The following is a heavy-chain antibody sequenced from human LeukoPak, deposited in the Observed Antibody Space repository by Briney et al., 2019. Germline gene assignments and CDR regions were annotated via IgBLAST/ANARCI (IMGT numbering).Heavy chain of an antibody. D-gene: IGHD2-2*01. CDR3: ARVARCTSCFDVDY. Sequence: SETLSLTCTVSGGSISSYYWSWIRQPAGKGLEWIGRIYTSGSTNYNPSLKSRVTMSVDTSKNQFSLKLSSVTAADTAVYYCARVARCTSCFDVDYWGQGTLVTVSS. J-gene: IGHJ4*02. CDR2: IYTSGST. CDR1: GGSISSYY. V-gene: IGHV4-4*07.